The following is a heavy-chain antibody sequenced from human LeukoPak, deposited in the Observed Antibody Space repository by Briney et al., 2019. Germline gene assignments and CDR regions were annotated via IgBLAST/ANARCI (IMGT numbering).Heavy chain of an antibody. D-gene: IGHD3-16*01. CDR1: GFTFGNHG. CDR3: ACLGGVSAWAFDY. Sequence: PGGSLRLSCAASGFTFGNHGMNWVHQAPGKGLEWVALIYYDGSEQYYADSVKGRFTISRDNSKNTVDLQMNSLRAEDTALYFCACLGGVSAWAFDYWGQGTLVTVSS. J-gene: IGHJ4*02. CDR2: IYYDGSEQ. V-gene: IGHV3-33*01.